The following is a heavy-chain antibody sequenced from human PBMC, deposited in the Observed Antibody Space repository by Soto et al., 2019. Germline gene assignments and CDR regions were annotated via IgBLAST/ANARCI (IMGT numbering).Heavy chain of an antibody. D-gene: IGHD2-2*01. J-gene: IGHJ5*02. Sequence: QLQLQESGSGLVKPSQTLSLTCAVSGGSISSGGYSWSWIRQPPGKVLEWIGYIYHSGSTYYNPSLKSRVTISVDRSKNQFSLKLSSVTAAHTAVYYCARVQQIEYCISTSCYAHGGFDPWGQGTLVTVSS. CDR3: ARVQQIEYCISTSCYAHGGFDP. CDR2: IYHSGST. V-gene: IGHV4-30-2*01. CDR1: GGSISSGGYS.